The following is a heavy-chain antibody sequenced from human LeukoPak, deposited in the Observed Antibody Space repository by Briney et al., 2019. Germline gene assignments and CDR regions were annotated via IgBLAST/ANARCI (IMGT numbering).Heavy chain of an antibody. J-gene: IGHJ4*02. CDR2: INPIGGST. V-gene: IGHV1-46*01. CDR1: GYTFTSYY. Sequence: ASVKVSCKASGYTFTSYYMHWVRQAPGQGLEWMGIINPIGGSTSYAQKFQGRVTMTRDTSTSTVYMELSSLRSEDTAVYYCAREEFAYYSFDYWGQGTLVTVSS. CDR3: AREEFAYYSFDY. D-gene: IGHD2-21*01.